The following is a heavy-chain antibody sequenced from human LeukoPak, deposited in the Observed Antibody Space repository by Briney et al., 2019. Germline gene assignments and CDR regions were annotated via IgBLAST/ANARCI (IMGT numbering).Heavy chain of an antibody. D-gene: IGHD1-1*01. V-gene: IGHV1-69*05. CDR2: IIPIFGTA. CDR3: ARTRRSAGGYNWNEGSWFDP. Sequence: SVKVSCKASGGTFSSYAISWVRQAPGQGLEWMGGIIPIFGTANYAQKFQGRVTITTDESTSTAYMELNSLRSEDTAVYYCARTRRSAGGYNWNEGSWFDPWGQGTLVTVSS. CDR1: GGTFSSYA. J-gene: IGHJ5*02.